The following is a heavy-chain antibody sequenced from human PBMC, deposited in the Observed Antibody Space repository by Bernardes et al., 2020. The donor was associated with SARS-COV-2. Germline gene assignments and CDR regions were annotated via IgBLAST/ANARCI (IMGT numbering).Heavy chain of an antibody. Sequence: GGSLRLSCAASGFSLNGYYMSWIRRAPGKGLEWVSYISGSDDTTHYADFVKGRFTISRDNARNSVYLHMNNLRAEDTAVYYCVRDYPDPADWGQGTLVTVSS. CDR3: VRDYPDPAD. CDR2: ISGSDDTT. D-gene: IGHD6-13*01. J-gene: IGHJ4*02. CDR1: GFSLNGYY. V-gene: IGHV3-11*01.